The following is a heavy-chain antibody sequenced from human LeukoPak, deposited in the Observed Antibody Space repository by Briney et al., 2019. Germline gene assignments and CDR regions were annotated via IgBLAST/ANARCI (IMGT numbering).Heavy chain of an antibody. CDR2: ISSSGSTI. D-gene: IGHD1-26*01. J-gene: IGHJ6*03. CDR1: GFTFSSYE. Sequence: GGSLRLSCAASGFTFSSYEMNWVRQAPGKGLEWVSYISSSGSTIYYADSVKGRFTISRDNAKNSLYLQMNSLRAEDTAAYYCARGMGMGGMDVWGKGTTVTISS. CDR3: ARGMGMGGMDV. V-gene: IGHV3-48*03.